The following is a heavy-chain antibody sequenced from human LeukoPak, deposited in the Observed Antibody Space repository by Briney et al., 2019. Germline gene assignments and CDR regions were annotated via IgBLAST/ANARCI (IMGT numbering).Heavy chain of an antibody. CDR2: ISTNGGRT. CDR1: GFTLSTYW. V-gene: IGHV3-23*01. D-gene: IGHD2-2*01. J-gene: IGHJ4*02. Sequence: VGSLRLCCAASGFTLSTYWMSWVRQAPGKGLKWVSVISTNGGRTYYADSVKGRFTISRDNSKNTLSLEMNSLRAEDTATYYCAKDGLCASTSCYWDFWGQGTLVTVSS. CDR3: AKDGLCASTSCYWDF.